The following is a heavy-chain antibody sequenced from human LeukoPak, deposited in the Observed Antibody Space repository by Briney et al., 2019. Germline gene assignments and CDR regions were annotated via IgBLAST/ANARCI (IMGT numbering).Heavy chain of an antibody. D-gene: IGHD6-13*01. CDR3: ARHFTSAAAGTFGC. V-gene: IGHV4-59*08. CDR1: GGSLSSYY. Sequence: SETLSLTRTVSGGSLSSYYWSWIRQPPGKGLEWSGYIYYNGGTNYNPSLTSRVAISVDTSNNQCSLKLGSVAATDTAVYYCARHFTSAAAGTFGCWGQGTLVTVSS. J-gene: IGHJ4*02. CDR2: IYYNGGT.